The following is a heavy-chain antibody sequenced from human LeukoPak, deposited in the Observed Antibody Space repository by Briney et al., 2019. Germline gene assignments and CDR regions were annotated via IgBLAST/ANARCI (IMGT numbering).Heavy chain of an antibody. Sequence: SETLSLTCTVSGGSISSSSYYWGWIRQPPGKGLEWIGSIYYSGSTYYNPSLKSRVTISVDTSKNQFSLKLSSVTAADTAVYYCARAPPDTAMVVDYWGQGTLVTVSS. V-gene: IGHV4-39*01. CDR3: ARAPPDTAMVVDY. CDR1: GGSISSSSYY. J-gene: IGHJ4*02. D-gene: IGHD5-18*01. CDR2: IYYSGST.